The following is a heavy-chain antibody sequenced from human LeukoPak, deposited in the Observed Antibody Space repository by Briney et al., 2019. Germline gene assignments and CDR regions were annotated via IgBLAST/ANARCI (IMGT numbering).Heavy chain of an antibody. CDR1: GGSISSGSYY. CDR2: IYTSGST. V-gene: IGHV4-61*09. Sequence: PSETLSLTCSVSGGSISSGSYYWNWVRQPAGKGLEWIGHIYTSGSTNYNPSLKSRVTISVDTSKNQFSLKLSSVTAADTAVYYCARDKGAAAGPGAFDYWGQGTLVTVSS. CDR3: ARDKGAAAGPGAFDY. D-gene: IGHD6-13*01. J-gene: IGHJ4*02.